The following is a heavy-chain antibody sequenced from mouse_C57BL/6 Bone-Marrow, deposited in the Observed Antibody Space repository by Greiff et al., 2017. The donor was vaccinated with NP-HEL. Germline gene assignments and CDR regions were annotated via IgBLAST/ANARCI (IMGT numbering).Heavy chain of an antibody. D-gene: IGHD2-10*01. CDR3: ATPYCYVMFSY. CDR1: GYTFTSYG. CDR2: IYPRGGNT. Sequence: QVQLQQSGAELARPGASVKLSCKASGYTFTSYGISWVKQRTGQGLEWIGEIYPRGGNTYYNEKFKGKATLTADKSSSTAYMELSRLTSDDSVFYFCATPYCYVMFSYWGQGTLVTVSA. V-gene: IGHV1-81*01. J-gene: IGHJ3*01.